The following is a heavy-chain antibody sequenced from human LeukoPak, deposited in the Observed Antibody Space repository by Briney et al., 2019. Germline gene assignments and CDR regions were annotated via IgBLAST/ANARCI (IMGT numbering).Heavy chain of an antibody. Sequence: PGGSLRLSCDASGFTVNNYAMNWVRQAPGKGLEWVSVISASGDNTYYADSVKGRFTISRDDSKNTVYLQMNSLRADDTAVYHCAKGGRRHYGDYVAFWGQGTLVTVSS. CDR1: GFTVNNYA. CDR3: AKGGRRHYGDYVAF. D-gene: IGHD4-17*01. V-gene: IGHV3-23*01. J-gene: IGHJ4*02. CDR2: ISASGDNT.